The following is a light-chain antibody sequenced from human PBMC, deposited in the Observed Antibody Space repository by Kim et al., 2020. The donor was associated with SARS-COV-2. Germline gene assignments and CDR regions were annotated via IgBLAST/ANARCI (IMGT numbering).Light chain of an antibody. CDR1: QSISRY. Sequence: DIHMTQSPSSLSASVGDTVTITCRASQSISRYLNWYQQKPGKAPNLLISVASSLQSGVPSRFSGSGSGTDFSLTISSLQPEDFATYYCQQGSSAPRTFGQGTKLEIK. J-gene: IGKJ2*01. V-gene: IGKV1-39*01. CDR3: QQGSSAPRT. CDR2: VAS.